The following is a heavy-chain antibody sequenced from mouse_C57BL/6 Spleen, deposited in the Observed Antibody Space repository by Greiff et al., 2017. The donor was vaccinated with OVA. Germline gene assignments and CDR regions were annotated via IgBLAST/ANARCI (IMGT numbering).Heavy chain of an antibody. CDR3: AREPRTGTGD. CDR2: INPNNGGT. D-gene: IGHD4-1*01. Sequence: VQLQQSGPELVKPGASVKISCKASGYTFTDYYMNWVKQSHGKSLEWIGDINPNNGGTSYNQKFKGKATLTVDKSSSTAYMELRSLTSEDSAVYYCAREPRTGTGDWGKGTTLTVSS. CDR1: GYTFTDYY. J-gene: IGHJ2*01. V-gene: IGHV1-26*01.